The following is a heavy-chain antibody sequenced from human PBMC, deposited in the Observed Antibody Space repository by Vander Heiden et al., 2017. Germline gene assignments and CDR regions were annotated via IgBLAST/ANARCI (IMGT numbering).Heavy chain of an antibody. CDR1: GFTFSSYG. CDR2: ISYDGSNK. V-gene: IGHV3-30*18. CDR3: AKCRDSSSWYWSFDY. D-gene: IGHD6-13*01. Sequence: QLQLVESGGGVVQPGRSLRLSCAASGFTFSSYGMHWVRQAPGKGLEWVAVISYDGSNKYYADSVKGRFTISRDNSKNTLYLQMNSLRAEDTAVYYCAKCRDSSSWYWSFDYWGQGTLVTVSS. J-gene: IGHJ4*02.